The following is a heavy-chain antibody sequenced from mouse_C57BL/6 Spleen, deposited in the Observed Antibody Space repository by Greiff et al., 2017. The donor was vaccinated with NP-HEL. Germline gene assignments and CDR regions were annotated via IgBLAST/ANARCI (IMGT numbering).Heavy chain of an antibody. CDR2: INYDGSST. V-gene: IGHV5-16*01. CDR1: GFTFSDYY. J-gene: IGHJ3*01. CDR3: AREDDGYGAY. Sequence: EVKVVESEGGLVQPGSSMKLSCTASGFTFSDYYMAWVRQVPEKGLEWVANINYDGSSTYYLDSLKSRFIISRDNAKNILYLQMSSLKSEDTATYYCAREDDGYGAYWGQGTLVTVSA. D-gene: IGHD2-3*01.